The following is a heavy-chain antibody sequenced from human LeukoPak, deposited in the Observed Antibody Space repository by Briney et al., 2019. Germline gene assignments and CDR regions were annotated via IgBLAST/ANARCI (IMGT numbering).Heavy chain of an antibody. CDR1: GSTFSTYA. D-gene: IGHD3-16*01. V-gene: IGHV3-23*01. J-gene: IGHJ5*02. Sequence: GGSLRLSCAASGSTFSTYAMSWVRQAAGTGLEWVSAISDSGGTTYYADSAKGRFTLSRDNFKNTLYLEMNSLRAEDTAAYYWGLRGNKTPGPVDRWGQGTLVTVSS. CDR2: ISDSGGTT. CDR3: GLRGNKTPGPVDR.